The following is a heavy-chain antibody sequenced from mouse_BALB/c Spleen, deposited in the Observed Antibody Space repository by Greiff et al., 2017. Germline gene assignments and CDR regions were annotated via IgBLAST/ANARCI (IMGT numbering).Heavy chain of an antibody. D-gene: IGHD3-3*01. CDR3: ARASYYAMDY. J-gene: IGHJ4*01. CDR2: ISTYYGDA. Sequence: QVQLQQSGAELVRPGVSVKISCKGSGYTFTDYAMHWVKQSHAKSLEWIGVISTYYGDASYNQKFKGKATMTVDKSSSTAYMELARLTSEDSAIYYCARASYYAMDYWGQGTSVTVSS. V-gene: IGHV1S137*01. CDR1: GYTFTDYA.